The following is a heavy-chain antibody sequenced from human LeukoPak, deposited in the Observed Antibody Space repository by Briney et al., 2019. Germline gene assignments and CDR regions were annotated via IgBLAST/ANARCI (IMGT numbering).Heavy chain of an antibody. CDR3: ARDFFQFSVRFDS. Sequence: GASVKVSCKASGYTFTGYYMHWVRQAPGQGLEWMGWINPNSGGTNYAQKFQGRVTMTRDTSISTAYMELSRLRSDDTAVYYCARDFFQFSVRFDSWGQGTLVTVSS. CDR2: INPNSGGT. V-gene: IGHV1-2*02. J-gene: IGHJ5*01. D-gene: IGHD2-8*01. CDR1: GYTFTGYY.